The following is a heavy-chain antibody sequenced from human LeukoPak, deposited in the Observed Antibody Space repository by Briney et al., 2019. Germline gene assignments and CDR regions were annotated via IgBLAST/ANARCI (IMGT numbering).Heavy chain of an antibody. J-gene: IGHJ3*02. V-gene: IGHV3-53*01. CDR2: IYSGGST. CDR1: GLTDSSNY. D-gene: IGHD2-8*01. CDR3: ARVGRRGVPYAFDI. Sequence: GRSLRLSCAASGLTDSSNYMSWVRQAPGKGLEWGSVIYSGGSTYYADSVKGRFTISRDNSKNTLYLQMNSLRAEDTAVYYCARVGRRGVPYAFDIWGQGTMVTVSS.